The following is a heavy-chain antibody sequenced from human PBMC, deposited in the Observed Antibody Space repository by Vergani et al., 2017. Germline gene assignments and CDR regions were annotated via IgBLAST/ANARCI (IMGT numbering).Heavy chain of an antibody. CDR3: ARSRLSRSAGRYGMDV. V-gene: IGHV3-30-3*01. D-gene: IGHD2/OR15-2a*01. J-gene: IGHJ6*02. Sequence: QVQLVESGGGVVQPGTSLRLSCVVSGFALNRHAMYWVRQAPGKGLEWVVGISFDGTNEYYPDLVKGRFTISRDIAKNSLYLQMNSLRAEDTALYYCARSRLSRSAGRYGMDVWGQGTTVTVSS. CDR1: GFALNRHA. CDR2: ISFDGTNE.